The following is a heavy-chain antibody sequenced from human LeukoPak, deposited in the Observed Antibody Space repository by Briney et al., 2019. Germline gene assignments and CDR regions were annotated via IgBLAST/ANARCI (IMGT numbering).Heavy chain of an antibody. V-gene: IGHV3-23*01. CDR2: ISGSGAST. D-gene: IGHD3-10*01. CDR3: AKLEGDLFFGPFDY. CDR1: GFTFSSYA. Sequence: GGSLRLSCAASGFTFSSYAMSWVRQAPGKGLEWVSGISGSGASTYYADSVKGRFTISRDNSKNTLYLQMNSLRAEDTAVYYCAKLEGDLFFGPFDYWGQGTLVTVSS. J-gene: IGHJ4*02.